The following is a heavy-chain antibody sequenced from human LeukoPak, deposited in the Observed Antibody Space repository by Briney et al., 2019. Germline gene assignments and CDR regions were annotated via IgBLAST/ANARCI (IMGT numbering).Heavy chain of an antibody. CDR1: GYTFTSYD. CDR2: MNPNSGNT. CDR3: ARDLVRDLNWFDP. V-gene: IGHV1-8*01. J-gene: IGHJ5*02. D-gene: IGHD2-8*01. Sequence: ASVKASCKASGYTFTSYDINWVRQATGQGLEWMGWMNPNSGNTGYAQKFQGRVTMTRNTSISTAYMELSSLRSEDTAVYYCARDLVRDLNWFDPWGQGTLVTVSS.